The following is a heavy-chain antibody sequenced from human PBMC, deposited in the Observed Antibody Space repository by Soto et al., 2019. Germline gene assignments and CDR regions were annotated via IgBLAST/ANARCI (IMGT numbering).Heavy chain of an antibody. D-gene: IGHD3-3*01. V-gene: IGHV4-59*01. CDR1: GGSISSYY. CDR2: IYYSGST. Sequence: TLSLTCTVSGGSISSYYWSWIRQPPGKGLEWIGYIYYSGSTNYNPSLKSRVTVSVDTSKNQFSLKLSSVTAADTAVYYCARDKGVGYYDFWSGYRPSPNGMDVWGQGTTVTVSS. CDR3: ARDKGVGYYDFWSGYRPSPNGMDV. J-gene: IGHJ6*02.